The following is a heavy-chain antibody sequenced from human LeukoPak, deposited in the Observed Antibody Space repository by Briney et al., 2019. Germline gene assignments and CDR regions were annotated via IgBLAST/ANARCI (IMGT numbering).Heavy chain of an antibody. CDR2: IIPIFGTA. J-gene: IGHJ6*03. CDR3: ARGIAAASYYYYYYMDV. CDR1: GGTFSSYA. Sequence: ASVKVSCKASGGTFSSYAISWVRQAPGQGLEWMGGIIPIFGTANYAQKFQGRVTITADKSTSTAYMELSSLRSEGTAVYYCARGIAAASYYYYYYMDVWGKGTTVTVSS. V-gene: IGHV1-69*06. D-gene: IGHD6-13*01.